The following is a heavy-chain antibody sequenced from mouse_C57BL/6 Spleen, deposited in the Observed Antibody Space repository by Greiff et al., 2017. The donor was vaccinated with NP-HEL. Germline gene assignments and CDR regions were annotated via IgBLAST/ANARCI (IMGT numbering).Heavy chain of an antibody. V-gene: IGHV1-64*01. Sequence: QVQLQHPGAELVKPGASVKLSCKASGYTFTSYWMHWVKQRPGQGLEWIGMIHPNSGSTNYNEKFKSKATLTVDKSSSTAYMQLSSLTSEDSAVYYCARSLGSSPYYAMDYWGQGTSVTVSS. D-gene: IGHD1-1*01. CDR2: IHPNSGST. CDR3: ARSLGSSPYYAMDY. CDR1: GYTFTSYW. J-gene: IGHJ4*01.